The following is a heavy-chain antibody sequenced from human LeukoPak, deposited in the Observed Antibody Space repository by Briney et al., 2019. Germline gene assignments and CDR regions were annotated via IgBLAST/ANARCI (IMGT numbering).Heavy chain of an antibody. CDR3: ARTGSSSHYMDV. CDR1: GFTFSSYW. D-gene: IGHD6-6*01. V-gene: IGHV3-7*01. CDR2: IKQDGSEK. Sequence: GESLRLSCAASGFTFSSYWMSWVRQAPGKGLEWVANIKQDGSEKYYVDSVKGRFTISRDYAKNSLYLQMNSLRAEDTAVYYCARTGSSSHYMDVWGKGTTVTVSS. J-gene: IGHJ6*03.